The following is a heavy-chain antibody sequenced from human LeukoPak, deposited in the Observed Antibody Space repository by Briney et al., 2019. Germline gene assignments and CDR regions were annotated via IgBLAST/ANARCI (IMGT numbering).Heavy chain of an antibody. V-gene: IGHV1-2*02. Sequence: ASVRVSCKASGYTISDYFMHWVRQAPGQGLEWMGWINPNSGGTNYAQKFQGRVTMTRDTSISTAYMELSRLRSDDTAVYYCARGTTTGTTKNNWFDPWGQGTLVTVSS. CDR1: GYTISDYF. CDR2: INPNSGGT. J-gene: IGHJ5*02. D-gene: IGHD1-1*01. CDR3: ARGTTTGTTKNNWFDP.